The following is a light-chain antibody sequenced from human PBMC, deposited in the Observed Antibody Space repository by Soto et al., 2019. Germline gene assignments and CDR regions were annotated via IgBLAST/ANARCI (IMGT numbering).Light chain of an antibody. Sequence: EVVMTQSPATLSVSPGERATLSCRASQSITSNLAWYQQRPGQTPRLLIYEASTRATGIPARFSGSGSGTDFTLTIPRLQSEDFEVYYCQQRSNWPWTFGQGTKVEIK. CDR3: QQRSNWPWT. CDR2: EAS. CDR1: QSITSN. J-gene: IGKJ1*01. V-gene: IGKV3-15*01.